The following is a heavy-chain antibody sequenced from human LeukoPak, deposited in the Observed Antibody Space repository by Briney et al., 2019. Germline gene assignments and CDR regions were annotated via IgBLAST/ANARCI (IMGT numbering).Heavy chain of an antibody. CDR2: NIPIFGTA. Sequence: GASVKVSCKASGGTFISYAISWERQAPGQGLELMGGNIPIFGTANYAQKFQGRVTITADESTSTAYMELSSLRSEDTAVYYCASAPSIFGVVITTHEYYFDYWGQGTLVTVSS. CDR1: GGTFISYA. J-gene: IGHJ4*02. V-gene: IGHV1-69*13. CDR3: ASAPSIFGVVITTHEYYFDY. D-gene: IGHD3-3*01.